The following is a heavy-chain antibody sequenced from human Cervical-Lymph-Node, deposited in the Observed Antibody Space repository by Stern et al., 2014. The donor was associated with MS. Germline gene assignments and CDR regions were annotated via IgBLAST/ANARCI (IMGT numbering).Heavy chain of an antibody. CDR3: ARVKYSSGWKETSFDY. CDR1: GDSIATYY. V-gene: IGHV4-59*01. D-gene: IGHD6-19*01. CDR2: IYYSVTT. J-gene: IGHJ4*02. Sequence: QLQLQESGPGLVKPSETLSLTCTVSGDSIATYYWSWIRQPPGKGLEWIGYIYYSVTTNYNPSLKSRVTMSVDTSKNQFSLNLSSVTAADTAVYYCARVKYSSGWKETSFDYWGQGTLVTVSS.